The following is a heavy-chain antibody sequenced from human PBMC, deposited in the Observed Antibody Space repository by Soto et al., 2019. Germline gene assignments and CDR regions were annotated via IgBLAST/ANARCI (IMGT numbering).Heavy chain of an antibody. CDR3: ARVEGGVYFDSSGYAQFDY. CDR1: GGTFSSYA. Sequence: SVKVSCKASGGTFSSYAISWVRQAPGQGLEWMGGIIPIFGTANYAQKFQGRVTITADESTSTAYMELSSLRSEDTAVYYCARVEGGVYFDSSGYAQFDYWGQGPRATVS. J-gene: IGHJ4*02. D-gene: IGHD3-22*01. CDR2: IIPIFGTA. V-gene: IGHV1-69*13.